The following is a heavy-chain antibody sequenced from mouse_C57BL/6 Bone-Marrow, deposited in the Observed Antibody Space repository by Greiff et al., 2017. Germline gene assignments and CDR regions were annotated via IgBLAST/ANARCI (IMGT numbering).Heavy chain of an antibody. CDR2: IDPENGDT. CDR3: TIYSSYDGMDY. J-gene: IGHJ4*01. CDR1: GFTFTDDY. D-gene: IGHD2-5*01. Sequence: EVQVVESGAELVRPGASVKLSCTASGFTFTDDYMHWVKQRPEQGLEWIGWIDPENGDTEYASKFQGKATLTADTSSNTAYLQLSSLTSENTAIYYCTIYSSYDGMDYWGQGTSVTVSA. V-gene: IGHV14-4*01.